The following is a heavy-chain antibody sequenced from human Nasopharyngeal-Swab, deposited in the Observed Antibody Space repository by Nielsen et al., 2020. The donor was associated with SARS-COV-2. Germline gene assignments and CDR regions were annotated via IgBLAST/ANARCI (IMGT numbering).Heavy chain of an antibody. CDR3: AKRTWLAIDY. CDR2: MSHDGGYK. D-gene: IGHD6-19*01. Sequence: GGSLRLSCAASGFTFRNSIMNWVRQAPGKGLEWVAVMSHDGGYKHYAVSVEGRFTISRDNSKNTLYLQMNSLRAEDTAVYYCAKRTWLAIDYWGQGTLVTVSS. CDR1: GFTFRNSI. J-gene: IGHJ4*02. V-gene: IGHV3-30-3*02.